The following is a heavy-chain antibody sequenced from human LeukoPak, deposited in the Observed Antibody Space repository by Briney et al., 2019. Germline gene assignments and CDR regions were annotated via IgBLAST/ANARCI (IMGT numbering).Heavy chain of an antibody. CDR3: ARDGYSGNDGL. V-gene: IGHV4-59*01. CDR1: GGSISSYY. Sequence: SETLSLTYTVSGGSISSYYWSWIRQPPGKGLEWIGYIYYSGSTNYNPSLKSRVTISVDTSKNQFSLKLSSVTAADTAVYYCARDGYSGNDGLWGQGSLVTVSS. CDR2: IYYSGST. J-gene: IGHJ4*02. D-gene: IGHD5-12*01.